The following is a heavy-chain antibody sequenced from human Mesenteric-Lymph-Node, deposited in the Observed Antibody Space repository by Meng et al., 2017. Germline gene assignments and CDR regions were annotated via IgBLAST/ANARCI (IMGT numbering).Heavy chain of an antibody. D-gene: IGHD3-10*01. CDR1: GGSISSGGYY. V-gene: IGHV4-31*03. CDR2: IHDSGST. CDR3: ARASYGSGSPLGESWFDP. J-gene: IGHJ5*02. Sequence: QVQLKGSGPGLGKPSQTLSLPCTVSGGSISSGGYYWSWIRQHPGKGLEWIGYIHDSGSTYYNPSLKSRVTISADTSKNQFSLKLSSVTAADTAVYYCARASYGSGSPLGESWFDPWGQGTLVTVSS.